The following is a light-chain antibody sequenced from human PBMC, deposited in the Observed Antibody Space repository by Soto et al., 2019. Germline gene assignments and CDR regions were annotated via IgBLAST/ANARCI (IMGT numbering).Light chain of an antibody. Sequence: QSVLTQPPSVTGAPGQRVIISCTGSNSNIGAGYDVHWYRQFPGTAPKLLIYGNINRPSGVPDRFSGSKSGTSASLAITGLQAEDEAHYYCHSFDSRLIGLLFGGGTKLTVL. J-gene: IGLJ2*01. CDR2: GNI. V-gene: IGLV1-40*01. CDR3: HSFDSRLIGLL. CDR1: NSNIGAGYD.